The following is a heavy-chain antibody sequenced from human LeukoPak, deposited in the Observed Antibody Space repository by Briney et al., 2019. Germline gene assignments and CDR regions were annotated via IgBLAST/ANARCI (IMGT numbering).Heavy chain of an antibody. CDR3: ARSRLTMTLVDKLFDF. J-gene: IGHJ4*02. D-gene: IGHD3-3*01. Sequence: PSETLSLTCAVYGGSFSGYYWSWIRQPPGKGLEWIGEINHSGSTNYNPSLKSRVTISVDTSKNQFSLKLSSVTAADTAVYYCARSRLTMTLVDKLFDFWGQGILVTVSS. V-gene: IGHV4-34*01. CDR1: GGSFSGYY. CDR2: INHSGST.